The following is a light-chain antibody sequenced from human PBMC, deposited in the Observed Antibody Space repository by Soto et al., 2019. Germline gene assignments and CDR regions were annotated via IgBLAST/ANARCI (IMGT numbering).Light chain of an antibody. J-gene: IGKJ1*01. V-gene: IGKV1-5*01. CDR2: GAS. Sequence: DIPMTQSPSTLSASVGDTVTITCRASQSISTSLAWYQQKPGKAPNLLISGASTLEEGVPSRFRGSGSGTEFTLTSTSRQTDDFAAYYCQQYITYSTFGQGTRVEIE. CDR3: QQYITYST. CDR1: QSISTS.